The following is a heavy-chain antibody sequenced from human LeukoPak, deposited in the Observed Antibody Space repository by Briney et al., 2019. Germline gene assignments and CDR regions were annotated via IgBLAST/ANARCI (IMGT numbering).Heavy chain of an antibody. J-gene: IGHJ4*02. V-gene: IGHV1-69*13. D-gene: IGHD4-11*01. CDR3: ARAYSNYVPTIDY. CDR1: GGTFSSYA. CDR2: IIPIFGTA. Sequence: ASVKVSCKASGGTFSSYAISWVRQAPGQGLEWMGGIIPIFGTANYAQKFQGRVTITADESTSTAYMELSSLRSKDTAVYYCARAYSNYVPTIDYWGQGTLVTVSS.